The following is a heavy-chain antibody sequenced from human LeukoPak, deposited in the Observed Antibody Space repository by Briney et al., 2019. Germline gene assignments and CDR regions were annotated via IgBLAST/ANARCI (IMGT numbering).Heavy chain of an antibody. CDR3: AKDGTRGTRFVKIPHYFDY. D-gene: IGHD1-7*01. Sequence: GGSLRLSCAASGFTFSSYGMHWVRQAPGKGLEWVAFIRYDGSNKYYADSVKGRFTISRDSSKNTLYLQMNSLRIEDTAVYYCAKDGTRGTRFVKIPHYFDYWGQGTLVTVSS. CDR1: GFTFSSYG. J-gene: IGHJ4*02. CDR2: IRYDGSNK. V-gene: IGHV3-30*02.